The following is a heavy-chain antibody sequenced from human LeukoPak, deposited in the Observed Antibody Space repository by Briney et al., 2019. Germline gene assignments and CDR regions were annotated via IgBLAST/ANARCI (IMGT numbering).Heavy chain of an antibody. CDR2: ISYDGSNK. CDR1: EFTFSIYW. J-gene: IGHJ4*02. V-gene: IGHV3-30*03. D-gene: IGHD3-22*01. Sequence: GGSLRLSCAASEFTFSIYWMSWVRQAPGKGLEWVAVISYDGSNKYYADSVKGRFTISRDNSKNTLYLQMNSLRAEDTAVYYCARGFGSYDSSGLSDYWGQGTLVTVSS. CDR3: ARGFGSYDSSGLSDY.